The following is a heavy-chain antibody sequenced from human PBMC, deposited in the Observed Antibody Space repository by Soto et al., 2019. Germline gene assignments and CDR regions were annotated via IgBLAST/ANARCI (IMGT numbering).Heavy chain of an antibody. CDR1: GGTFSSYA. D-gene: IGHD3-10*01. CDR3: VIPNYIYGSGTTDDAFDI. CDR2: IIPIFGTA. Sequence: QVQLVQSGAEVKKPGSSVKVSCKASGGTFSSYAISWVRQAPGQGLEWMGGIIPIFGTANYAQKFQGRVTITADESTSTAYMELSSLRSEDTAVYYCVIPNYIYGSGTTDDAFDIWGQGTMVTVSS. J-gene: IGHJ3*02. V-gene: IGHV1-69*01.